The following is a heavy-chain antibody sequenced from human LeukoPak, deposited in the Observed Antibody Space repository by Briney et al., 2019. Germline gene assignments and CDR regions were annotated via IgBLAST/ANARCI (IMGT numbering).Heavy chain of an antibody. Sequence: ASVKVSCKASGYTFTSYGISWVRQAPGQGLEWMGWISAYNGNTNYAQKLQGRVTMTTDTSTSTAYMELRSLRSDDTAVYYCARDFDGYSSYDSGGYYYYGMDVWGQGTTVTVSS. CDR2: ISAYNGNT. CDR1: GYTFTSYG. CDR3: ARDFDGYSSYDSGGYYYYGMDV. D-gene: IGHD5-12*01. V-gene: IGHV1-18*01. J-gene: IGHJ6*02.